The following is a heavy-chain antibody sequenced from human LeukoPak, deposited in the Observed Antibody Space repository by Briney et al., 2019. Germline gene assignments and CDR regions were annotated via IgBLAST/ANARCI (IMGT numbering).Heavy chain of an antibody. CDR1: GFTFDDYA. J-gene: IGHJ3*02. D-gene: IGHD3-22*01. CDR3: ANLGTPYYPDAFDI. CDR2: ISWNSGSI. Sequence: GGSLRLSCAASGFTFDDYAMHWVRQAPGKGLEWVSGISWNSGSIGYADSVKGRFTISRDNAKNSLYLQMNSLRAEDTAVYYCANLGTPYYPDAFDIWGQGTMVTVSS. V-gene: IGHV3-9*01.